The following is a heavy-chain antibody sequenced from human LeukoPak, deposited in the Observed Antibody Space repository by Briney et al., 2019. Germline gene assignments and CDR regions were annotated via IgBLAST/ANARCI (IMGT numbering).Heavy chain of an antibody. Sequence: GASVKVSCKASGGTFSSYAISWVRQAPGQGLEWMGGIISIFGTANYAQKFQGRVTITADESTSTAYMELSSLRSEDTAVYYCAIGRRFLDPFDPWGQGTLVTVSS. J-gene: IGHJ5*02. CDR1: GGTFSSYA. CDR3: AIGRRFLDPFDP. D-gene: IGHD3-3*01. CDR2: IISIFGTA. V-gene: IGHV1-69*13.